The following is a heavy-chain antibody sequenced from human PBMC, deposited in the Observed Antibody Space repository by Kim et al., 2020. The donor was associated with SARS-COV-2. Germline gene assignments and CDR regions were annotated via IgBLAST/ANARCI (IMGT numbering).Heavy chain of an antibody. Sequence: GGSLRLSCAASGFTVSSNYMSWVRQAPGKGLEWVSVIYSSGSTNYDDAAMGRFTISRGDNKNKLHLQMKSRRAADAAADYYSGGRRNEWDSSGGPYF. CDR3: SGGRRNEWDSSGGPYF. CDR1: GFTVSSNY. V-gene: IGHV3-66*01. D-gene: IGHD2-15*01. CDR2: IYSSGST. J-gene: IGHJ4*01.